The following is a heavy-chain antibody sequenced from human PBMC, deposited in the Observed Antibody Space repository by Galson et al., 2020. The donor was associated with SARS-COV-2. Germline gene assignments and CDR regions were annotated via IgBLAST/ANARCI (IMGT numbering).Heavy chain of an antibody. V-gene: IGHV3-30*18. J-gene: IGHJ4*02. Sequence: GGPLRLPCAASGFTFSSYRMHGVRQAPGKGLEWVAVISYDGSNKYYADSVKGRFTISRDNSKNTLYLQMNSLRAEDTAVYYCAKAYSGSYSGYFDYWGQGTLVTVSS. CDR2: ISYDGSNK. D-gene: IGHD1-26*01. CDR1: GFTFSSYR. CDR3: AKAYSGSYSGYFDY.